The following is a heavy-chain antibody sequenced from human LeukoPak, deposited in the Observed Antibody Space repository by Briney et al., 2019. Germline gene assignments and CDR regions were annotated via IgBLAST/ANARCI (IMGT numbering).Heavy chain of an antibody. CDR3: ASGRPFDY. V-gene: IGHV3-7*01. CDR2: IKQDGSEK. Sequence: AGGSLRLSCAASGFTFSGYSMNWVRQAPGKGLEWVAYIKQDGSEKYYVDSVKGRFTISRDNAKNSLYLQMNSLGAEDTAVYYCASGRPFDYWGRGTLVTVSS. D-gene: IGHD1-26*01. CDR1: GFTFSGYS. J-gene: IGHJ4*02.